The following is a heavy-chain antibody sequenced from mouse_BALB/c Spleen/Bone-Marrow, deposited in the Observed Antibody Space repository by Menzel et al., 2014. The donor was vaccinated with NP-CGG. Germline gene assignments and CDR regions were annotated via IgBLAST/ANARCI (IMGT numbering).Heavy chain of an antibody. V-gene: IGHV1-82*01. CDR1: GYAFSSSW. Sequence: VQLQQSGPELVKPGASVKISCKASGYAFSSSWMNWVKQRPGQGLEWIGRIYPGDGDTNYNGKFKGKATLTADKSSRTAYMQLSSLTSVDSAVYFCARRRDYDRYFDFWGAGTTVTVSS. D-gene: IGHD2-4*01. CDR2: IYPGDGDT. J-gene: IGHJ1*01. CDR3: ARRRDYDRYFDF.